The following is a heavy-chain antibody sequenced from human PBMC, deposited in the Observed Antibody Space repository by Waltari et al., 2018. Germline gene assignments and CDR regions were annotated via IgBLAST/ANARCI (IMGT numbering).Heavy chain of an antibody. D-gene: IGHD3-3*01. Sequence: QVQLQESGPGLVKPSETLSLTCTVSGGSISSHYWSWIRPPPGKGLEWIGYIYYSGSTNYNPSLKSRVTISVDTSKNQFSLKLSSVTAADTAVYYCARRYYDFWSGYYYFDYWGQGTLVTVSS. J-gene: IGHJ4*02. CDR1: GGSISSHY. CDR3: ARRYYDFWSGYYYFDY. V-gene: IGHV4-59*11. CDR2: IYYSGST.